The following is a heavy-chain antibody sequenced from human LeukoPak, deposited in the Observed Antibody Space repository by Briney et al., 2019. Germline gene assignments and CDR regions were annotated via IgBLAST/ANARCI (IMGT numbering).Heavy chain of an antibody. CDR3: ARHVGFCSRGTCYSAWYFDL. CDR1: GGSVSSSSHY. J-gene: IGHJ2*01. V-gene: IGHV4-39*01. Sequence: PSETLSLTCTVSGGSVSSSSHYWGWIRQPPGKGLEWIGSIYYSGSTYYSPSLKSRVTISVDTSKNQFSLKLSSVTAADTAVYYCARHVGFCSRGTCYSAWYFDLWGRGTLVTVSS. CDR2: IYYSGST. D-gene: IGHD2-15*01.